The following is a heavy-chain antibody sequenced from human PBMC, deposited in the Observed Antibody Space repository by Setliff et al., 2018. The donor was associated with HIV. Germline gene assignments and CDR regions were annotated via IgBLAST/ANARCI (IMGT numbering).Heavy chain of an antibody. Sequence: SETLSLTCAVSGYSISSGYYWGWIRQPPGKGLEWIGIIYHSGSTYYNPSLKSRVTISVDTSKNQFSLKLSSVTAADTAVYYCARRNVVVPAALDYWGQGTLVTVSS. D-gene: IGHD2-2*01. CDR3: ARRNVVVPAALDY. CDR1: GYSISSGYY. V-gene: IGHV4-38-2*01. CDR2: IYHSGST. J-gene: IGHJ4*02.